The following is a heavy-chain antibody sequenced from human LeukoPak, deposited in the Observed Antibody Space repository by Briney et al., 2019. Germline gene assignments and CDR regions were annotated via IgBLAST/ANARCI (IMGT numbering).Heavy chain of an antibody. CDR2: LYYSGNT. Sequence: SETLSLTCAVYGGSFSSYYWSWIRQPPGKELEWIGRLYYSGNTNYNPSLKSRVTISVDTSKNQFSLKLSSMTAADTAVYYCARDRHSYGRHHTFDIWGQGTMVTVSS. J-gene: IGHJ3*02. V-gene: IGHV4-59*01. D-gene: IGHD5-18*01. CDR1: GGSFSSYY. CDR3: ARDRHSYGRHHTFDI.